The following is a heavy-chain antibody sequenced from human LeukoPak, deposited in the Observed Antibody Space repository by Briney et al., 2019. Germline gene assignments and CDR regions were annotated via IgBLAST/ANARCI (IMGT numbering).Heavy chain of an antibody. CDR2: IRYDGSNK. V-gene: IGHV3-30*02. J-gene: IGHJ4*02. D-gene: IGHD2-2*02. Sequence: GGSLRLSCAASGFTFSSYGMHWVRQAPGKGLEWVAFIRYDGSNKYYADSVKGRFTISRDNSKNKLYLQMNSLIAEDTAVYYCAKSGVVPAAIPYYFDYWGQGTLVTVSS. CDR3: AKSGVVPAAIPYYFDY. CDR1: GFTFSSYG.